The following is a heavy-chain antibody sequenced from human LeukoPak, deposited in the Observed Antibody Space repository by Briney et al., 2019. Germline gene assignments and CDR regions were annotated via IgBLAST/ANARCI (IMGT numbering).Heavy chain of an antibody. J-gene: IGHJ4*02. Sequence: GGSLRLSCAASGFTVSSNYMSWVRQAPGKGLEWVSVIYSGGSTYYADSVKGRFTISRDNSKNTLYLQMISLRAEDTAVYYCASLRYYGSGSSDYWGQGTLVTVSS. V-gene: IGHV3-53*01. CDR1: GFTVSSNY. CDR3: ASLRYYGSGSSDY. CDR2: IYSGGST. D-gene: IGHD3-10*01.